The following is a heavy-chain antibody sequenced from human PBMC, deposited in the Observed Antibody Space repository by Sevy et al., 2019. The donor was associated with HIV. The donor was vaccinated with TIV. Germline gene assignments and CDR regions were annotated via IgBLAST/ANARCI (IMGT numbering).Heavy chain of an antibody. CDR2: TSSGSSTI. J-gene: IGHJ4*02. CDR3: ARGSDGYSYGLLDY. D-gene: IGHD5-18*01. Sequence: GGSLRLSCAASGFTFSSYSMNWVRQAPGKGLEWVSYTSSGSSTIYYADSVKGRFTISRDNAKNSLYLQMNSLRAEDTAVYYCARGSDGYSYGLLDYWGQGTLVTVSS. CDR1: GFTFSSYS. V-gene: IGHV3-48*01.